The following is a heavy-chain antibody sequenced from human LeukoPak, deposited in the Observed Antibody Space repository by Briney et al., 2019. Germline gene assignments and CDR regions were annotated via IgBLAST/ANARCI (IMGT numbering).Heavy chain of an antibody. J-gene: IGHJ3*02. CDR3: ARGREAAIRAFDI. CDR1: GGSFSSYA. CDR2: IIPIFGTA. D-gene: IGHD2-2*01. V-gene: IGHV1-69*13. Sequence: ASVTVSCKSSGGSFSSYAISWLRQAPGQGLESMGGIIPIFGTANYAQKFQGRVTITADESTSTAYMELSSLRSEDTAVYYCARGREAAIRAFDIWGQGTMVTVSS.